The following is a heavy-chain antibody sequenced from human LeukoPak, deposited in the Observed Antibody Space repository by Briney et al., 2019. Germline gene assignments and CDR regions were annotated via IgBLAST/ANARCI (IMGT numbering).Heavy chain of an antibody. V-gene: IGHV1-69*04. CDR3: VRAGYCTGTSCRLQLPFDY. Sequence: SVKVSCKASGGTFTSYPISWVRQAPGQGLEWMGRIIPILDMANYAQKFQGRVTITADKSTSTAYMELSSLRSEDTAVYYCVRAGYCTGTSCRLQLPFDYWGQGTLVTVSS. J-gene: IGHJ4*02. D-gene: IGHD2-2*01. CDR2: IIPILDMA. CDR1: GGTFTSYP.